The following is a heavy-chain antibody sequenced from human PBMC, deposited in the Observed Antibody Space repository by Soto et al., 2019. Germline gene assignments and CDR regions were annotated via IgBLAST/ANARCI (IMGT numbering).Heavy chain of an antibody. CDR1: GFTFSSYW. V-gene: IGHV3-74*01. J-gene: IGHJ6*04. CDR3: ARAVRSGSYPYYYYGMDV. Sequence: WGSLRLSCAASGFTFSSYWMHWVRQAPGKGLVWVSRINSDGSSTSYADSVKGRFTISRDNAKNTLYLQMNSLRAEDTAVYYCARAVRSGSYPYYYYGMDVWGKGTTVTVS. D-gene: IGHD3-10*01. CDR2: INSDGSST.